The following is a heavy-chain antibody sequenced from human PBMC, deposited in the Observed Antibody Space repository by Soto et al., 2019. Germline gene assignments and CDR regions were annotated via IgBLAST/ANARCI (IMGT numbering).Heavy chain of an antibody. J-gene: IGHJ4*02. V-gene: IGHV1-8*01. D-gene: IGHD3-16*02. Sequence: QVQLVQSGAEVKKPGASVKVSCKASGYTFTSYDINWVRQATGQGLEWMGWMNPNSGNTGYAQKFQGRVTMTRNTSISTAYMGVSSLGSEDDTVYNGAGEGDYTFWGVIVSPHFDYWGQGTLVTVSS. CDR3: AGEGDYTFWGVIVSPHFDY. CDR2: MNPNSGNT. CDR1: GYTFTSYD.